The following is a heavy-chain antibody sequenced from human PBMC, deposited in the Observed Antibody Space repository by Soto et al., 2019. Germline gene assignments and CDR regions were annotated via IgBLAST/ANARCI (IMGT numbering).Heavy chain of an antibody. CDR1: GYTFTGYY. V-gene: IGHV1-2*04. CDR3: GITYFSGSWFSVPSYHHYYAIDV. Sequence: ASVKVSCKASGYTFTGYYIHWVRQAPGQGLEWVGWINPDNGDTNYARKFQGWVTLTRDSSISTGYMELNSLKSDDTAVYFCGITYFSGSWFSVPSYHHYYAIDVWGQGTTVTVSS. CDR2: INPDNGDT. J-gene: IGHJ6*02. D-gene: IGHD1-1*01.